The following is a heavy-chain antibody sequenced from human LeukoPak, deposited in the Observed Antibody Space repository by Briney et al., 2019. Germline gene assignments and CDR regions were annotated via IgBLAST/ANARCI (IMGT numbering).Heavy chain of an antibody. D-gene: IGHD4-17*01. J-gene: IGHJ4*02. Sequence: GGSLRLSCAASGLTFSSYSMNWVRQAPGKGLEWVSYISSSSSTIYYADSVKGRFTISRDNAKNSLYLQMNSLRAEDTAVYYCAREVDYGDYDIDYWGQGTLVTVSS. CDR1: GLTFSSYS. V-gene: IGHV3-48*04. CDR3: AREVDYGDYDIDY. CDR2: ISSSSSTI.